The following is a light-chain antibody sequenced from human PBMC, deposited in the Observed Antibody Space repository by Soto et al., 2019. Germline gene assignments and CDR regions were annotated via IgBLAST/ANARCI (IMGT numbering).Light chain of an antibody. CDR3: QQYNSYPWT. Sequence: DTIPGWASQSISSWLAWYQQNSGKAPKLLSYDASSLESGVTSRFSGSGSGTEFTLTITSLQHDDFATYYCQQYNSYPWTLGQGTKV. CDR2: DAS. CDR1: QSISSW. J-gene: IGKJ1*01. V-gene: IGKV1-5*01.